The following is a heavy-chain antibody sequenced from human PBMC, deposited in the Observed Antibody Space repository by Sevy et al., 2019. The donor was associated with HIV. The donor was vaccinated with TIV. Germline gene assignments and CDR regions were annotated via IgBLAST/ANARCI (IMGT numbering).Heavy chain of an antibody. V-gene: IGHV5-10-1*01. CDR3: ARHYGSWYFDY. Sequence: GESLKISCKGSGYNFTSYWISWVRQTPGKGLEWMGKIDPSDSYTNYSPSFQGHVTISADKSISTAYLQWSSLKASDTAMYYCARHYGSWYFDYWGQGTLVTVSS. D-gene: IGHD6-13*01. CDR1: GYNFTSYW. CDR2: IDPSDSYT. J-gene: IGHJ4*02.